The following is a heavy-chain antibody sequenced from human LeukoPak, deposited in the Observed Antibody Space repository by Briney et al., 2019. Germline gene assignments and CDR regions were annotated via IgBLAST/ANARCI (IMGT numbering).Heavy chain of an antibody. J-gene: IGHJ4*02. CDR1: GYTFTGYY. D-gene: IGHD5-12*01. CDR2: INPNSGGT. V-gene: IGHV1-2*02. Sequence: ASVKVSCKASGYTFTGYYMHWVRQAPGQGLEWMGWINPNSGGTNYAQKFQGRVTMTRDTSISTAYMELSRLRSDDTAVYYCARLWNTGYIIYFDSWGQGALVTVSS. CDR3: ARLWNTGYIIYFDS.